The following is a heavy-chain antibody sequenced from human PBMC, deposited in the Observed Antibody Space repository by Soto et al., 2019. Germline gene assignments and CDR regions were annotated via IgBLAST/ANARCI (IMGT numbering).Heavy chain of an antibody. V-gene: IGHV4-59*02. J-gene: IGHJ3*02. CDR3: ARIPDYYDAFDI. D-gene: IGHD2-21*01. CDR2: IYYSGST. Sequence: SETLSLTCTVSGGSVSSYYWSWIRQPPGKGLEWIGYIYYSGSTNYNPSLKSRVTISVDTSKNQFSLKLSSVTAADTAVYYCARIPDYYDAFDIWGQGTMVTVSS. CDR1: GGSVSSYY.